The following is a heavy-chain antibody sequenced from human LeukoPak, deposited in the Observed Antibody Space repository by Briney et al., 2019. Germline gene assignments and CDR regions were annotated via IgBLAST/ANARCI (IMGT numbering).Heavy chain of an antibody. D-gene: IGHD2-2*01. CDR3: ASSKGYCSSTSCYLLDY. J-gene: IGHJ4*02. Sequence: ASVKVSCKASGYTFTSYGISWVRQAPGQGLEWMGWISAYNDNTKYAQKLQGRVTMTTDTSTSTAYMELRSLRSDDTAVYYCASSKGYCSSTSCYLLDYWGQGTLVTVSS. CDR1: GYTFTSYG. V-gene: IGHV1-18*01. CDR2: ISAYNDNT.